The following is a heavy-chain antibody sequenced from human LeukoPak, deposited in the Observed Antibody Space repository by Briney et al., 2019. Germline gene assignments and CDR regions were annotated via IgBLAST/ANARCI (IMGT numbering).Heavy chain of an antibody. Sequence: SVKVSCKASGGTFSSYATSWVRQAPGQGLEWMGRIIPIFGTANYAQKFQGRVTITADKSTSTAYVELSSLRSEDTAVYYCARTRGGSCPYWGQGTLVTVSS. CDR2: IIPIFGTA. J-gene: IGHJ4*02. CDR3: ARTRGGSCPY. V-gene: IGHV1-69*06. D-gene: IGHD2-15*01. CDR1: GGTFSSYA.